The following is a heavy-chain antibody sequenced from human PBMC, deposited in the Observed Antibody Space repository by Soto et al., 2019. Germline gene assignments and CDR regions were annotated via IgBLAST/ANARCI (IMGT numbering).Heavy chain of an antibody. Sequence: GESLKISCRGSGYSFTYYWIAWVRQRPGKDLEWMGIIYPNDADTRYNPSFQGQVTISADKSISTAYLQWTSLKTSDTAMYYCARVPSVVTPGNDYFGVDVWGQGTTVTVSS. D-gene: IGHD2-2*01. CDR2: IYPNDADT. J-gene: IGHJ6*02. V-gene: IGHV5-51*01. CDR1: GYSFTYYW. CDR3: ARVPSVVTPGNDYFGVDV.